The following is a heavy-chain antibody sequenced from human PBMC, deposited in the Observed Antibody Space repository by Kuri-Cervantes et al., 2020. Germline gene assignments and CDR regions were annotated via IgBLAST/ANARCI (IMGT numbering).Heavy chain of an antibody. V-gene: IGHV1-18*01. CDR3: ARGGHYYGSGSYYNGGGWFDP. Sequence: ASFKVSCKASGYTFTSYGITWVLQAPGQGLEWMGWISAYNGNTIYAQNLQGRVTMTTDTSTTTAYMELRTLRSDDTAVYYCARGGHYYGSGSYYNGGGWFDPWGQGTLVTVSS. CDR1: GYTFTSYG. CDR2: ISAYNGNT. J-gene: IGHJ5*02. D-gene: IGHD3-10*01.